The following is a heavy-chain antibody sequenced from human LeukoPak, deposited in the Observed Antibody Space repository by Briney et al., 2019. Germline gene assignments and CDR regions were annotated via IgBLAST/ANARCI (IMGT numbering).Heavy chain of an antibody. D-gene: IGHD3-10*01. CDR2: IYDSGST. CDR3: ARTESVVRGYYSDY. J-gene: IGHJ4*02. CDR1: GDSINNNY. V-gene: IGHV4-59*01. Sequence: SETLSLTCTVSGDSINNNYWSWTRQPPGKGLEWIGYIYDSGSTKYNPSLKSRVTFSVDTSKNLFSLKLTSLTAADTAVYYCARTESVVRGYYSDYWGQGTLVTVSS.